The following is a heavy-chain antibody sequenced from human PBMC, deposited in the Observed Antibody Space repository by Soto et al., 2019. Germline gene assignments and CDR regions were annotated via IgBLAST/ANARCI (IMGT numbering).Heavy chain of an antibody. CDR3: AREARRYCGGDCYSNDAFDI. J-gene: IGHJ3*02. Sequence: TGGSLRLSCAASGFTFSSYSMNWVRQAPGKGLEWVSSISSSSSYIYYADSVKGRFTISRDNAKNSLYLQMNSLRAEDTAVYYCAREARRYCGGDCYSNDAFDIWGQGTMVTVSS. D-gene: IGHD2-21*02. V-gene: IGHV3-21*01. CDR2: ISSSSSYI. CDR1: GFTFSSYS.